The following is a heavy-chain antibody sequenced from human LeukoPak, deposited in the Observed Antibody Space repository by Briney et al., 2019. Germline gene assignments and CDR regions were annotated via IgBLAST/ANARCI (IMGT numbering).Heavy chain of an antibody. J-gene: IGHJ4*02. CDR1: GFTFSSHG. CDR3: AKVTYGSGTYGAFDC. CDR2: ISGSGDYT. Sequence: GGSLRLSCAASGFTFSSHGMSWVRQAPGKGLEWVSTISGSGDYTYYADSVKGRFTISRDNSKNTLYLQMNSLRAEDTAIYYCAKVTYGSGTYGAFDCWGQGTLVTVSS. D-gene: IGHD3-10*01. V-gene: IGHV3-23*01.